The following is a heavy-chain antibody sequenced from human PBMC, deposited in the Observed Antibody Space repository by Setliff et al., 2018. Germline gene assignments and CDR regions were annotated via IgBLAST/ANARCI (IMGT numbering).Heavy chain of an antibody. CDR2: INVGGTNT. J-gene: IGHJ4*02. D-gene: IGHD1-7*01. CDR1: GFTFSSFA. Sequence: GGSLRLSCAASGFTFSSFAMSWVRQAPGKRLEWVSIINVGGTNTYYRDSVKGRFIIYRDSSKNTLYMQMSSLRAEDTAVYYCAKPRVELRWGFESWGQGTLVTVSS. CDR3: AKPRVELRWGFES. V-gene: IGHV3-23*03.